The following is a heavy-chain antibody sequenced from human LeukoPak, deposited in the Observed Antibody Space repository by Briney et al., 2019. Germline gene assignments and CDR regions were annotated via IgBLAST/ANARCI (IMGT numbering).Heavy chain of an antibody. D-gene: IGHD3-22*01. V-gene: IGHV3-30*03. CDR3: ARMYYYDGRGDFFEDY. CDR1: GFTFSSYG. CDR2: ISYDASNK. J-gene: IGHJ4*02. Sequence: GRSLRLSCAASGFTFSSYGMHWVRQAPGKGLEWVAVISYDASNKYYADSVKGRFTISRDNSKNTLYLQMNSLRPEDTAVYYCARMYYYDGRGDFFEDYWGQGTLVTVSS.